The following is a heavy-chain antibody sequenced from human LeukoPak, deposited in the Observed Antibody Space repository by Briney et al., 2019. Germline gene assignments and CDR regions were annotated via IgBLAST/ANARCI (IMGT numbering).Heavy chain of an antibody. J-gene: IGHJ4*02. D-gene: IGHD3-3*01. Sequence: GGSLRLSCAASGFTFSSYAMPWVRQAPGKGLEWVSLSGNAGSTYYADSVKGRFTISRDITKNTLYLQMNSLRAEDTAVYYCAKDGLQFSEWLPPLGYWGQGTLVTVSS. V-gene: IGHV3-23*01. CDR3: AKDGLQFSEWLPPLGY. CDR2: SGNAGST. CDR1: GFTFSSYA.